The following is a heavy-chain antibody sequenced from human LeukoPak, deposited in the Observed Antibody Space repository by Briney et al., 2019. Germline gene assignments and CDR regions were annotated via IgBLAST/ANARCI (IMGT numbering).Heavy chain of an antibody. Sequence: GGSLRLSCVASGFTFDTYWMNWIRQSPGKGLEWVANIKQDGSEKNYVDSVKGRFTISRDNAKNSVYLQMNSLRADDTAVYYCAKDGGLWVSAHWGDSWGRGTLVTVSS. CDR1: GFTFDTYW. J-gene: IGHJ4*02. CDR2: IKQDGSEK. CDR3: AKDGGLWVSAHWGDS. V-gene: IGHV3-7*03. D-gene: IGHD7-27*01.